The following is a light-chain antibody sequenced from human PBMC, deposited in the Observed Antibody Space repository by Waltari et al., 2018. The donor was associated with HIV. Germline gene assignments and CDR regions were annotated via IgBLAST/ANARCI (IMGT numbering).Light chain of an antibody. J-gene: IGLJ2*01. CDR3: CSYAGGYTLV. V-gene: IGLV2-11*01. CDR2: DVT. CDR1: SSDVGRYDY. Sequence: QSTLTQPRSVSGSPGQSVTISCTGPSSDVGRYDYVSWYQQHPGKAARLIIYDVTTRPSGVPARCSDSQSGNTASLTISGLQAGDESDFYCCSYAGGYTLVFGGGIKLTVL.